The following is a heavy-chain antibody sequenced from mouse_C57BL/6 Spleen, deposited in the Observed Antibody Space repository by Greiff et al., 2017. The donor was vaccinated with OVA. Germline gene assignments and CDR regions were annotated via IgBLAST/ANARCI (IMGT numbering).Heavy chain of an antibody. Sequence: EVKLMESGPGLVKPSQSLSLTCSVTGYSIPSGYYWNWIRQFPGNKLEWMGYISYDGSNNYNPSLKNRISITRDTSKNQFFLKLNSVTTEDTATYYCARDYDSWFAYWGQGTLVTVSA. CDR1: GYSIPSGYY. CDR3: ARDYDSWFAY. D-gene: IGHD2-4*01. V-gene: IGHV3-6*01. J-gene: IGHJ3*01. CDR2: ISYDGSN.